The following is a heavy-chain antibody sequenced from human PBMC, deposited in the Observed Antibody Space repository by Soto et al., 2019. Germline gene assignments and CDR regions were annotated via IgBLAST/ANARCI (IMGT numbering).Heavy chain of an antibody. CDR1: GGTFSSYA. CDR2: IIPIFGTA. V-gene: IGHV1-69*13. J-gene: IGHJ6*02. CDR3: ARERLPVAMSVVWDYCYYGMND. D-gene: IGHD3-16*01. Sequence: SVKVSCKASGGTFSSYAISWVRQAPGQGLERMGGIIPIFGTANYAQTFQGRVTITADEFTSTAYLELSSLTSEETAAYYCARERLPVAMSVVWDYCYYGMNDWGQGTTVTGAS.